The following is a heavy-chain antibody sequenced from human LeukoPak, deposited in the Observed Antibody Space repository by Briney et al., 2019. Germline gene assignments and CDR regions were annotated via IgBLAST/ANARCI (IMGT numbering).Heavy chain of an antibody. V-gene: IGHV1-2*02. CDR3: ARGEHVLRFLEWFLDY. CDR2: INPNSGGT. Sequence: ASVKVSCKASGYTLTGYYMHWVRQAPGRGLEWMGWINPNSGGTNYAQKFQGRVTMTRDTSISTAYMELSRLRSDDTAVYYCARGEHVLRFLEWFLDYWGQGTLVTVSS. D-gene: IGHD3-3*01. CDR1: GYTLTGYY. J-gene: IGHJ4*02.